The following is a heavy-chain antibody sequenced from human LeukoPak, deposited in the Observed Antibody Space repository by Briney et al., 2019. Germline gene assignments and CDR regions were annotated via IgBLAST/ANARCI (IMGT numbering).Heavy chain of an antibody. CDR2: IKQDGTDK. Sequence: PGGSLRLSCAASGFTFTSYWMTWVRQAPGKGLEWVANIKQDGTDKYYVDSVKGRFTISRDNARNSLFLQMNSLRAEDTAVYYCARALYGSALIFDSWGQGTLVTVSS. J-gene: IGHJ4*02. D-gene: IGHD6-25*01. CDR3: ARALYGSALIFDS. CDR1: GFTFTSYW. V-gene: IGHV3-7*01.